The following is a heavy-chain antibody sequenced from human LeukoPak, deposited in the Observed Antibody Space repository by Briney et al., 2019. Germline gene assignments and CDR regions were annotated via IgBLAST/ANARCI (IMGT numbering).Heavy chain of an antibody. Sequence: PSETLSLTCAVYGGSFSGYYGSWIRQPPGKGLEWMGEINHSGSTNYNPSLKSRVTISVDTSKNQFSLKLSSVTAADTAVYYCARAPYYYDSSTHYYYYYGMDVWGQGTTVTVSS. CDR1: GGSFSGYY. CDR2: INHSGST. D-gene: IGHD3-22*01. CDR3: ARAPYYYDSSTHYYYYYGMDV. V-gene: IGHV4-34*01. J-gene: IGHJ6*02.